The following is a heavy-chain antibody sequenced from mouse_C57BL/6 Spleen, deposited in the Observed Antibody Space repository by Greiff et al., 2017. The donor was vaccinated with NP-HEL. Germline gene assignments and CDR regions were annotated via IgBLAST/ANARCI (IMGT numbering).Heavy chain of an antibody. CDR3: ARSKIYYYGSKGDDYAMGY. Sequence: QVQLQESGAELMKPGASVKLSCKATGYTFTGYWIEWVKQRPGHGLEWIGEILPGSGGTNYNEKFKGKATFTADTSSSTAYMQLSSMTTQDSAIYYCARSKIYYYGSKGDDYAMGYWGQGTSVTVSS. D-gene: IGHD1-1*01. V-gene: IGHV1-9*01. CDR2: ILPGSGGT. CDR1: GYTFTGYW. J-gene: IGHJ4*01.